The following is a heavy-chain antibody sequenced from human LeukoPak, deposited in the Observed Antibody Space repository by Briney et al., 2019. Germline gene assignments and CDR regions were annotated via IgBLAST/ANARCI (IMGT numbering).Heavy chain of an antibody. CDR1: GYTFTSYY. CDR2: INPSGGST. CDR3: AREIAAAWTYFDY. Sequence: GASVKVSFKASGYTFTSYYMHWVRQAPGQGLEWMGIINPSGGSTSYAQKFQGRVTMTRDTSTSTVYMELSSLRPEDTAVYYCAREIAAAWTYFDYWGQGTLVTVSS. J-gene: IGHJ4*02. D-gene: IGHD6-13*01. V-gene: IGHV1-46*01.